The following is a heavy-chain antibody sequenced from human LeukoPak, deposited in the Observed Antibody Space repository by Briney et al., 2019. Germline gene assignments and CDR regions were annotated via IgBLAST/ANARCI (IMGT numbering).Heavy chain of an antibody. CDR1: GASITSSSYY. J-gene: IGHJ5*02. D-gene: IGHD3-3*01. Sequence: ETLSLTCTVSGASITSSSYYWGWIRQPPGKGLEWIGSIYYSENTYYNPSLKSRVTISVDTSKNQFSLKLSSVTAADTAVYYCARGHYDFWSVVVSAHNWFDPWGQGTLVTVSS. CDR2: IYYSENT. CDR3: ARGHYDFWSVVVSAHNWFDP. V-gene: IGHV4-39*07.